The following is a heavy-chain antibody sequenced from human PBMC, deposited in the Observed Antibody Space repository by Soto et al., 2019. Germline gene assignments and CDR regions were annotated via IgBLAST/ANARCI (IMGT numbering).Heavy chain of an antibody. J-gene: IGHJ4*02. CDR3: ARAAEQTYYFDY. CDR2: ISAYNGNT. V-gene: IGHV1-18*01. CDR1: GYTFTSYD. Sequence: ASVKVSCKASGYTFTSYDINWVRQAPGQGLEWMGWISAYNGNTNYAQKLQGRVTMTTDTSTSTAYMELRSLRSDDTAVYYCARAAEQTYYFDYWGQGTLVTVSS. D-gene: IGHD6-13*01.